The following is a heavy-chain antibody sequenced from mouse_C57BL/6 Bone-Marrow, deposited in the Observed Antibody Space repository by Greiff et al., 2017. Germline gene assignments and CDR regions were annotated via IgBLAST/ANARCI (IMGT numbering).Heavy chain of an antibody. CDR3: ARSGPLGRSFDY. J-gene: IGHJ2*01. V-gene: IGHV1-55*01. CDR1: GYTFTSYW. Sequence: QVQLQQPGAELVKPGASVTMSCKASGYTFTSYWITWVKQRTGQGLEWIGDIYPTSGRTNYNEKFKSKDILTVDTSSNTAYMQLSSLTSEDSAIFYCARSGPLGRSFDYWGQGTTLTVSS. D-gene: IGHD4-1*01. CDR2: IYPTSGRT.